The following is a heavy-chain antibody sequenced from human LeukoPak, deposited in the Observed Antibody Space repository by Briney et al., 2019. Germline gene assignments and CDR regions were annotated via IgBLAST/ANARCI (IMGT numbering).Heavy chain of an antibody. Sequence: SQTLSLTCTVSGGSISSGDYYWSWIRQPPGKGQEWIGYIYYSGSTYYNPSLKSRVTISLDTSKNQFSLKLNSVTAADTAMYYCARGRATAFNYWGQGTLVTVSS. V-gene: IGHV4-30-4*01. J-gene: IGHJ4*02. D-gene: IGHD1-26*01. CDR2: IYYSGST. CDR3: ARGRATAFNY. CDR1: GGSISSGDYY.